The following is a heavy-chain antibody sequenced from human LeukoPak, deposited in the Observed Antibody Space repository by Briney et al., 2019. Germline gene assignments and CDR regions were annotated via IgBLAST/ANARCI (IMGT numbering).Heavy chain of an antibody. Sequence: PGGSLRLSCAASGFTFSSYAMSWVRQAPGKGLEWVSAISGSGGSTYYADSVKGRFTISRDNSKNTLYLQMNSLRAEDTAVYYCAKAPYCSGGSCSLGLGFLQHWGQGTLVTVSS. D-gene: IGHD2-15*01. V-gene: IGHV3-23*01. CDR3: AKAPYCSGGSCSLGLGFLQH. J-gene: IGHJ1*01. CDR2: ISGSGGST. CDR1: GFTFSSYA.